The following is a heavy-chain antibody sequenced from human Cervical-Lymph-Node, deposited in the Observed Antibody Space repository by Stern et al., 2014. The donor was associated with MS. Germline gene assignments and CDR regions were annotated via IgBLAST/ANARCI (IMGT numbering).Heavy chain of an antibody. Sequence: QVQLVQSGGGVVQPGRSLRLSCAASGFTFSSYGMHWVRQAPGKGLEWVASISDDGSNKYYADSVKGRFTISRDNSKNTLDLQMNSLRAEDTAVYYCAKDLSIEGATTFDSWGQGTLVTASS. J-gene: IGHJ4*02. CDR2: ISDDGSNK. D-gene: IGHD1-26*01. V-gene: IGHV3-30*18. CDR1: GFTFSSYG. CDR3: AKDLSIEGATTFDS.